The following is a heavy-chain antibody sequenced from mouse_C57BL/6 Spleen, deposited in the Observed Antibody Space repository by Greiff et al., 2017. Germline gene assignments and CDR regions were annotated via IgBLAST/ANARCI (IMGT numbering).Heavy chain of an antibody. CDR3: TTWKAWFAY. V-gene: IGHV1-59*01. D-gene: IGHD1-1*01. J-gene: IGHJ3*01. CDR2: IDPSDSYT. CDR1: GYTFTSYW. Sequence: QVQLQQPGAELVRPGTSVKLSCKASGYTFTSYWMHWVKQRPGQGLEWIGVIDPSDSYTNYNQKFKGKATLTVDTSSSTAYMQLSSLTSEDTAVYYCTTWKAWFAYWGQGTLVTVSA.